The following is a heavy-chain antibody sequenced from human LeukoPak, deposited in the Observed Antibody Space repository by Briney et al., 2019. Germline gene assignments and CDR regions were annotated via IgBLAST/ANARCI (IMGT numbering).Heavy chain of an antibody. J-gene: IGHJ5*02. CDR2: IYTSGST. Sequence: SETLSLTCTVSGGSISSYYWSWIRQPAGKGLEWIGRIYTSGSTNYNPSPKSRVTMSVDTSKNQFSLKLSSVTAADTAVYYCARDQHDYGVPGVGNWFDPWGQGTLVTVSS. D-gene: IGHD4-17*01. CDR1: GGSISSYY. V-gene: IGHV4-4*07. CDR3: ARDQHDYGVPGVGNWFDP.